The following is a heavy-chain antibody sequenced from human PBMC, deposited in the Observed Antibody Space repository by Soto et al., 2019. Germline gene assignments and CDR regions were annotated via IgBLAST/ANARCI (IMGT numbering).Heavy chain of an antibody. Sequence: QVQLVQSGAEVKKPGSSVKVSCKASGGTFSSYAISWVRQAPGQGLEWMGGIIPIFGTANYAQKCQGRVTITADESTSTAYMELSSLRSEDTAVYYCARTTGYSSGWYGGDFDYWGQGTLVTVSS. CDR1: GGTFSSYA. V-gene: IGHV1-69*01. J-gene: IGHJ4*02. D-gene: IGHD6-19*01. CDR3: ARTTGYSSGWYGGDFDY. CDR2: IIPIFGTA.